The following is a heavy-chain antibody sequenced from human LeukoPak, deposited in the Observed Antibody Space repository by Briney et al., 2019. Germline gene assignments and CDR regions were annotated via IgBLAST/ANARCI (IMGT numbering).Heavy chain of an antibody. CDR3: ANFGRHLLSYYYYYGMDV. CDR1: GFTFSSYA. D-gene: IGHD1-26*01. V-gene: IGHV3-23*01. CDR2: ISGSGDST. J-gene: IGHJ6*02. Sequence: QPGGSLRLSCAASGFTFSSYAMSWVRQAPGKGLEWVSAISGSGDSTYYEDSVKGRFTITRDNSKNTLYLHMNSLRTEDTAVYYCANFGRHLLSYYYYYGMDVWGQGTTVTVSS.